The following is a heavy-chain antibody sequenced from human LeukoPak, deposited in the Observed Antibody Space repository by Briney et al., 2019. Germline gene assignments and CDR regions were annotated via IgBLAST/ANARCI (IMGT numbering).Heavy chain of an antibody. J-gene: IGHJ4*02. V-gene: IGHV5-51*01. CDR2: IYPGDSDT. CDR1: GYRFNEYW. D-gene: IGHD6-13*01. CDR3: ARRWSSHYFDY. Sequence: GESLKISCKGYGYRFNEYWIGWVRQLPGKGLEWMGIIYPGDSDTRYSPSFQGQVTISADKSINTAYLQGSSLKASDTAMYYCARRWSSHYFDYWGQGTLVTVSS.